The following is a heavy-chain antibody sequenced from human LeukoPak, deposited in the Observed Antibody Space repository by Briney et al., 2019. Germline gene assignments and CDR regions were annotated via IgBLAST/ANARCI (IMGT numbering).Heavy chain of an antibody. CDR3: ARDQVGATNAFDI. Sequence: ASVKVSCKASGYTFTNYDINWVRQATGQGLEWMGWMNPNSGNTGYAQKFWGRVTMTRDTSISTAYMELSSLTSEDTAVYYCARDQVGATNAFDIWGQGTMVTVSS. J-gene: IGHJ3*02. CDR2: MNPNSGNT. CDR1: GYTFTNYD. D-gene: IGHD1-26*01. V-gene: IGHV1-8*01.